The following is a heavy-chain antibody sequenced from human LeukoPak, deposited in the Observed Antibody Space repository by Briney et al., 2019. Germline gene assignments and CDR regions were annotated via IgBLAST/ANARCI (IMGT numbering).Heavy chain of an antibody. CDR2: IYHSGNT. V-gene: IGHV4-30-2*01. D-gene: IGHD6-13*01. Sequence: PSETLSLTCAVSGGSLNSYYWSWIRQPPGTGLEWIGYIYHSGNTYYNPSFKSRVTISVDRSKNQFSLNLSSVTAADTAVYYCARRAVAGTGEYFQYWGQGTLVTVSS. CDR1: GGSLNSYY. J-gene: IGHJ1*01. CDR3: ARRAVAGTGEYFQY.